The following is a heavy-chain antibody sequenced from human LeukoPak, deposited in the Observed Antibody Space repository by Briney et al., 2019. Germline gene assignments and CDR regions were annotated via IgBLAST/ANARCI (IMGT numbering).Heavy chain of an antibody. CDR2: IYYSGST. V-gene: IGHV4-39*07. CDR1: GGSISSSSYY. Sequence: PSETLSLTCTVSGGSISSSSYYWGWIRRPPGKGLEWIGSIYYSGSTYYNPSLKSRVTISVDTSKNQFSLKLSSVTAADTAVYYCARASRGILTGYYKGGFDYWGQGTLVTVSS. D-gene: IGHD3-9*01. CDR3: ARASRGILTGYYKGGFDY. J-gene: IGHJ4*02.